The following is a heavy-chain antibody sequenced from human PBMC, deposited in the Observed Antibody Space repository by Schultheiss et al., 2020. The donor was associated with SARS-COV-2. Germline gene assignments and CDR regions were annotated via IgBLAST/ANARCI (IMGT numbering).Heavy chain of an antibody. V-gene: IGHV3-64*01. CDR2: ISSNGGST. Sequence: GGSLRLSCAASGFTFSSYAMHWVRQAPGKGLEYVSAISSNGGSTYYANSVKGRFTISRDNSKNTLYLQMGSLRAEDMAVYYCATLYSGSYYLYYYYYMDVWGKGTTVTVSS. CDR1: GFTFSSYA. CDR3: ATLYSGSYYLYYYYYMDV. D-gene: IGHD1-26*01. J-gene: IGHJ6*03.